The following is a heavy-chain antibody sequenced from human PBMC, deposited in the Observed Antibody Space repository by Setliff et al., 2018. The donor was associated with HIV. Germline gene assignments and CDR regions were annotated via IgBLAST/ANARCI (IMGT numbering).Heavy chain of an antibody. Sequence: VGSLRLSCAASGFTFSSYAMSWVRQAPGKGLEWVSTISGSGGSTYYADSVKGRFTISRDNSKNTLYLQMSSLRAEDTAVYYCARYEYSSSPAFDYWGQGTLVTVS. D-gene: IGHD6-6*01. CDR1: GFTFSSYA. V-gene: IGHV3-23*01. CDR3: ARYEYSSSPAFDY. CDR2: ISGSGGST. J-gene: IGHJ4*02.